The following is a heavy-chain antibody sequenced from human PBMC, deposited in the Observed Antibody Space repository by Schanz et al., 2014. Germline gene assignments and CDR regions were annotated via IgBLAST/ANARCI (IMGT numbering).Heavy chain of an antibody. D-gene: IGHD3-16*01. CDR2: ISSSSSYI. CDR3: AKDRQNRVNRVGYYYGMDV. Sequence: VQLVESGGGLVKPGESLRLSCAASGFSLSSYNMNWVRQAPGKGLEWVSSISSSSSYIYYADSVKGRFTISRDDAKNSLYLQMNSLRAEDTALYYCAKDRQNRVNRVGYYYGMDVWGQGTTVTVSS. J-gene: IGHJ6*02. V-gene: IGHV3-21*04. CDR1: GFSLSSYN.